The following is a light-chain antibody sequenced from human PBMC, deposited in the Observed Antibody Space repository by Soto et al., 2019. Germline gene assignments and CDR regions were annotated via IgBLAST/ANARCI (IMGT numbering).Light chain of an antibody. CDR3: MQGTLWPRT. CDR1: QSLVYSDGNAY. V-gene: IGKV2-30*01. J-gene: IGKJ1*01. CDR2: KVS. Sequence: EVVVTQKPLSLPVTLGQPASISCRSNQSLVYSDGNAYLNWFHQRPGQSPRRLIYKVSNRDSRVPDRFSGSGSGTDFTLKISRVEAEDVGVYYCMQGTLWPRTFGQGSMVDVK.